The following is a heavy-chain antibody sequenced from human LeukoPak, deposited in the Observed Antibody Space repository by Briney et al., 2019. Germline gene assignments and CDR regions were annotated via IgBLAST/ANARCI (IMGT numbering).Heavy chain of an antibody. CDR2: INYSGST. CDR3: ARQRRYSASSDVGDY. J-gene: IGHJ4*02. CDR1: GDSISSYNFY. V-gene: IGHV4-39*01. D-gene: IGHD6-6*01. Sequence: SETLSLTCTVSGDSISSYNFYWGRIPQPPGLELEWISNINYSGSTYYNPYLKSRVTISVSSTKTQFPLRLSSVTAADTAVYFFARQRRYSASSDVGDYWGQGTLVTVSS.